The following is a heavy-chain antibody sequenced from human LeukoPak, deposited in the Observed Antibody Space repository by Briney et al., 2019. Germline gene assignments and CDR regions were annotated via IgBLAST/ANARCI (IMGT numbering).Heavy chain of an antibody. J-gene: IGHJ5*02. CDR3: ARKLRLGGNWFDP. D-gene: IGHD1-26*01. CDR2: IIPISGTT. V-gene: IGHV1-69*15. Sequence: SVKVSCKTSGGTFTSYAITWLRQAPGQGLEWMGKIIPISGTTNYAQKFQGRVTFTADESTSTAYMELSSLRSEDTALYYCARKLRLGGNWFDPWGQGTLVTVSS. CDR1: GGTFTSYA.